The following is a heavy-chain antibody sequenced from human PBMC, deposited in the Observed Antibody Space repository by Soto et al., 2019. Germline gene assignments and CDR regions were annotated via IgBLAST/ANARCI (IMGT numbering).Heavy chain of an antibody. D-gene: IGHD5-12*01. J-gene: IGHJ6*02. V-gene: IGHV3-30*18. CDR3: AKGRWAEMATIGPHYYYYGMDV. Sequence: PGGSLRLSCAASGFTFSSYGMHWVRQAPGKGLEWVAVISYDGSNKYYADSVKGRFTISRDNSKNTLYLQMNSLRAEDTAVYYCAKGRWAEMATIGPHYYYYGMDVWGQGTTVTVSS. CDR1: GFTFSSYG. CDR2: ISYDGSNK.